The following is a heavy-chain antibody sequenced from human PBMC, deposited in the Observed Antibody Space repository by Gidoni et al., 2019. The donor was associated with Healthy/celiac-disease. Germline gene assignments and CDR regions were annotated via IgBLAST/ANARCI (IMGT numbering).Heavy chain of an antibody. J-gene: IGHJ4*02. V-gene: IGHV3-30*02. D-gene: IGHD2-2*01. CDR3: ANIELLGYCSSTSCQVDY. Sequence: QVQLVESGGGVVQPGGSLRLSCAASGFTFSSYGMHWVRQAPGKGLEWVAFIRYDGSNKYYADSVKGRFTISRDNSKNTLYLQMNSLRAEDTAVYYCANIELLGYCSSTSCQVDYWGQGTLVAVSS. CDR1: GFTFSSYG. CDR2: IRYDGSNK.